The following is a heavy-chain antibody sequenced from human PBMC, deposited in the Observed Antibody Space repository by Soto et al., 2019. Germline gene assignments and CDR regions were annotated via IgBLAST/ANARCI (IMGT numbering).Heavy chain of an antibody. V-gene: IGHV4-4*07. CDR3: ARGMTPPGAPAWYYFDS. J-gene: IGHJ4*02. Sequence: SETLSLTCTVSGASITGTSYWSWIRQPAGKGLEWIGRFSLSGTTNYNPSLRSRVTMSADVSKNQFSLRLTSVTAADTALYYCARGMTPPGAPAWYYFDSWGQGTMVTVSS. CDR2: FSLSGTT. CDR1: GASITGTSY. D-gene: IGHD2-8*02.